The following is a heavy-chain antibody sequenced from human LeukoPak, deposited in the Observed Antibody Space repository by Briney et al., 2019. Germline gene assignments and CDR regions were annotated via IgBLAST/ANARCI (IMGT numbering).Heavy chain of an antibody. CDR3: ASFTMIVVVIP. Sequence: GGSPRLSCAASGFTFSSYSMNWVRQAPGKGLEWVSSISSSSSYIYYADSVKGRFTISRDNAKNSLYLQMNSLRAEDTAVYYCASFTMIVVVIPWGQGTLVTVSS. V-gene: IGHV3-21*01. CDR2: ISSSSSYI. D-gene: IGHD3-22*01. CDR1: GFTFSSYS. J-gene: IGHJ4*02.